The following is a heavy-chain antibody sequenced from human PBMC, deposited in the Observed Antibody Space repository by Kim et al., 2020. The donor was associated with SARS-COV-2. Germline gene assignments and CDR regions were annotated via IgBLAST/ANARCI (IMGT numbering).Heavy chain of an antibody. CDR2: IYSGGST. V-gene: IGHV3-53*01. CDR1: GFTVSSNY. Sequence: GGSLRLSCAASGFTVSSNYMSWVRQAPGKGLEWVSVIYSGGSTYYADSVKGRFTISRDNSKNTLYLQMNSLRAEDTAVYYCARVGITMVRGVISGDWFDPWAREPWSPSPQ. J-gene: IGHJ5*02. D-gene: IGHD3-10*01. CDR3: ARVGITMVRGVISGDWFDP.